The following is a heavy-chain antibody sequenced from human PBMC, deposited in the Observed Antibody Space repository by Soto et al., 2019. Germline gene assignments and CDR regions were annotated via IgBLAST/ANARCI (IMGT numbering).Heavy chain of an antibody. D-gene: IGHD3-22*01. CDR2: IIPIFGTA. CDR1: GGTFSSYA. J-gene: IGHJ6*02. V-gene: IGHV1-69*06. CDR3: ARDYYDSSGYYYGQGDYYGMDV. Sequence: SLKVSCKASGGTFSSYAISWVRQAPGQGLEWMGGIIPIFGTANYAQKFQGRVTITADKSTSTAYMELSSLRSEDTAVYYCARDYYDSSGYYYGQGDYYGMDVWGQGTTVTVSS.